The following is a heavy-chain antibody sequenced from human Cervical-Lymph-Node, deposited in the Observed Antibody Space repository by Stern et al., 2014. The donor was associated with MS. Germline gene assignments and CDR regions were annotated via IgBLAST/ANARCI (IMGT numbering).Heavy chain of an antibody. D-gene: IGHD3-10*01. CDR3: ARDHWEAVRGVTRVNWFDP. Sequence: QVQLQESGPGLVKPSETLSLTCTVSGGSISSYYWSWIRQPPGKGLEWIGYIYYSGSTNYNPSLKSRVTISVDTSKNQFSLKLSSVTAADTAVYYCARDHWEAVRGVTRVNWFDPWGQGTLVTVSS. CDR2: IYYSGST. CDR1: GGSISSYY. J-gene: IGHJ5*02. V-gene: IGHV4-59*01.